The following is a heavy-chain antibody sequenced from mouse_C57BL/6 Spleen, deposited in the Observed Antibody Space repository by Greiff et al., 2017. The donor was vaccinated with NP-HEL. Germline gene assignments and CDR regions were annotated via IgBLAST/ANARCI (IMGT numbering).Heavy chain of an antibody. V-gene: IGHV1-50*01. Sequence: VQLQQPGAELVKPGASVKLSCKASGYTFTSYWMQWVKQRPGQGLEWIGEIDPSDSYTNYNQKFKGKATLTVDTSSSTAYMQLSSLTSEDSAVYYCARPPIYYGNSYYAMDYWGQGTSVTVSS. CDR1: GYTFTSYW. J-gene: IGHJ4*01. CDR3: ARPPIYYGNSYYAMDY. D-gene: IGHD2-1*01. CDR2: IDPSDSYT.